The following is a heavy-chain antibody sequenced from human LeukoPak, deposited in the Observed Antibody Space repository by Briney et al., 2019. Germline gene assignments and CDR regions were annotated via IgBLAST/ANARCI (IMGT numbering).Heavy chain of an antibody. J-gene: IGHJ4*02. CDR3: ARVDTTLSYKLDY. V-gene: IGHV3-53*04. D-gene: IGHD1-1*01. Sequence: GGSLRLSWAASGFTVSSNCMIWVRQPPGKGLEWVSVIYSAGNTYKADSVKGRFTISRHNSKNTVYLQMNNLRAEDTAIYYCARVDTTLSYKLDYWGQGNLVTVSS. CDR2: IYSAGNT. CDR1: GFTVSSNC.